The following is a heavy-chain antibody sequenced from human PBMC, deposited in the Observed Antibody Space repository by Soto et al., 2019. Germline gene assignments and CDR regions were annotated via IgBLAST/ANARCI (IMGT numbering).Heavy chain of an antibody. CDR1: GFTFSGSA. D-gene: IGHD1-26*01. Sequence: GGSLRLSCAASGFTFSGSAMHWVRQASGKGLEWVGRIRSKANSYATAYAASVKGRFTISRDDSKNTAYLQMNSLRAEDTAVYYCAKADGSYYDLYFDYWGQGTLVTVSS. J-gene: IGHJ4*02. V-gene: IGHV3-73*01. CDR3: AKADGSYYDLYFDY. CDR2: IRSKANSYAT.